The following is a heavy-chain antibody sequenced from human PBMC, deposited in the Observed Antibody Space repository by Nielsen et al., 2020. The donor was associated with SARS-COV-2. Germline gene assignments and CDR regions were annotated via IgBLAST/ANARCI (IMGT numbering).Heavy chain of an antibody. CDR3: ARDLAAGPKDY. D-gene: IGHD6-25*01. CDR2: IWSDGSEM. V-gene: IGHV3-33*01. Sequence: GGSLRLSCAASGFTFSAYGMHWVRQAPGKGLEWVAVIWSDGSEMYYADFVRGRFTISRDNSKNTLYLQMNSLRAEDTAVYYCARDLAAGPKDYWGQGTLVTVSS. J-gene: IGHJ4*02. CDR1: GFTFSAYG.